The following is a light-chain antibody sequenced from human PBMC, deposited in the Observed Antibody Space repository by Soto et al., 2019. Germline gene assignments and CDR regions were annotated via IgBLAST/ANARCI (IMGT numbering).Light chain of an antibody. Sequence: EIVLTQSPATLSLSPGERATLSCRASQSVRSYLAWYQQKPGQAPRRLIYDASIRATGVPARFSGSGSGTDFTLTISTLEPEDFALYYCQQRSNWPPITFGQGTRLEIK. CDR1: QSVRSY. CDR3: QQRSNWPPIT. V-gene: IGKV3-11*01. J-gene: IGKJ5*01. CDR2: DAS.